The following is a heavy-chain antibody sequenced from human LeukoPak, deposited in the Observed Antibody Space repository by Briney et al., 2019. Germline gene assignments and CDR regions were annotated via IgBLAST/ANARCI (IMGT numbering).Heavy chain of an antibody. J-gene: IGHJ3*02. CDR3: ARGRPGYSYGYGDAFDI. D-gene: IGHD5-18*01. CDR1: GFTFSSYP. Sequence: GRSLRLSCAASGFTFSSYPMHWVRQAPGKGLEWVAVISYDGSNKYYADSVKGRFTISRDNSKNTLYLQMNSLRAEDTAVYYCARGRPGYSYGYGDAFDIWGQGTMVTVSS. V-gene: IGHV3-30*04. CDR2: ISYDGSNK.